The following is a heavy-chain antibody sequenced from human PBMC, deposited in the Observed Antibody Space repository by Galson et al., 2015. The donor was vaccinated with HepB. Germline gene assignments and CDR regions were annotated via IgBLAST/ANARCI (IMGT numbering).Heavy chain of an antibody. V-gene: IGHV4-39*07. CDR2: IYYSGST. CDR1: GGSISSSSYY. CDR3: ARENWVGGYSYGTPHATHYGMDV. Sequence: ETLSLTCTVSGGSISSSSYYWGWIRQPPGKGLEWIGSIYYSGSTYYNPSLKSRVTISVDTSKNQFSLKLSSVTAADTAVYYCARENWVGGYSYGTPHATHYGMDVWGQGTTVTVSS. J-gene: IGHJ6*02. D-gene: IGHD5-18*01.